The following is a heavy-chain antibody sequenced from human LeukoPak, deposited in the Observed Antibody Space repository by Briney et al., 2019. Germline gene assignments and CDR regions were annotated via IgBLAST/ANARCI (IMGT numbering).Heavy chain of an antibody. CDR1: GFTFSSYA. J-gene: IGHJ5*02. CDR2: ISYDGSNK. D-gene: IGHD1-26*01. CDR3: AREGGSYYDP. V-gene: IGHV3-30-3*01. Sequence: GRSLRLSCAASGFTFSSYAMHWVRQAPGKGLEWVAVISYDGSNKYYADSVKGRFTISRDNSKNTLYLQMNSLRAEDTAVYYCAREGGSYYDPWGQGTLVTVSS.